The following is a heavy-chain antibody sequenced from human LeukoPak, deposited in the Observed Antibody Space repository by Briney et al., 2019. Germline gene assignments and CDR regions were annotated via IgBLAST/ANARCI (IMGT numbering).Heavy chain of an antibody. D-gene: IGHD5-24*01. Sequence: SETLSLTCTVSGGSISSSSYYWGWIRQPPGKGLEWIGEINHSGSTNYNPSLKSRVTISVDTSKNQFSLKLSSVTAADTAVYYCARRRRRFDGYNLDYWGQGTLVTVSS. CDR2: INHSGST. J-gene: IGHJ4*02. V-gene: IGHV4-39*07. CDR3: ARRRRRFDGYNLDY. CDR1: GGSISSSSYY.